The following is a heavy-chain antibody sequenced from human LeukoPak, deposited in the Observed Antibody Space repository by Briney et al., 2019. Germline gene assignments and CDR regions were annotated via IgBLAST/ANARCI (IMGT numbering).Heavy chain of an antibody. CDR2: IYYSGST. CDR1: GGSISSYY. V-gene: IGHV4-59*12. D-gene: IGHD3-22*01. J-gene: IGHJ5*02. CDR3: ARDGHYYDSSGYYYRHWFDP. Sequence: SETLSLTCTVSGGSISSYYWSWIRQPPGKGLEWIGYIYYSGSTNYNPSLKSRVTISVDTSKNQFSLKLSSVTAADTAVYYCARDGHYYDSSGYYYRHWFDPWGQGALVTVSS.